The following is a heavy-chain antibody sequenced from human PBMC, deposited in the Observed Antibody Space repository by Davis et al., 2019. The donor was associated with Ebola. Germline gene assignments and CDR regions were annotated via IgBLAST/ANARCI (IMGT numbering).Heavy chain of an antibody. CDR1: GFTFSSYA. D-gene: IGHD3-22*01. CDR2: INTVGSTT. J-gene: IGHJ4*02. Sequence: GESLKISCAASGFTFSSYAMHWVRQAPGKGLVWVSRINTVGSTTNYADSVKGRFTISRDNTKNTLYLQMNSLRAEDTAVYYCARGAKDSSGYHYANDYWGQGTMVTVSS. CDR3: ARGAKDSSGYHYANDY. V-gene: IGHV3-74*01.